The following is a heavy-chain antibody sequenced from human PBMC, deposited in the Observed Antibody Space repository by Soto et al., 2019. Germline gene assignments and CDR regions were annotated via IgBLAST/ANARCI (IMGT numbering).Heavy chain of an antibody. CDR1: GFTFIRYY. D-gene: IGHD3-16*01. V-gene: IGHV3-74*03. Sequence: EVQLVESGGGLVQPGGSLRLSCTASGFTFIRYYMQWVRQAPGKGLVWVSHINSDGTSTSLADSVKGRFTISRDNAKNTLYLQMNSLRVEDTAMYYCVRDNYGVDYWGRGTLVTVSS. CDR3: VRDNYGVDY. CDR2: INSDGTST. J-gene: IGHJ4*02.